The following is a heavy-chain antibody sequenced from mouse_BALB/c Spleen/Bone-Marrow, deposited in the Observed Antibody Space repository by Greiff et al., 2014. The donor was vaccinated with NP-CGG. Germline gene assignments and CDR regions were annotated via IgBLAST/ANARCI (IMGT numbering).Heavy chain of an antibody. J-gene: IGHJ1*01. Sequence: DVHLVESGGGLVQPGGSLRLSCAASGSTFTDYYMSWVRQPPGKALAWLGFIRNKANGYTTEYSASVKGRFTISRDNSQSILYLQMNTLRAEDSATYYCARGKNYGSYWYCDVWGAGTTVTVSS. V-gene: IGHV7-3*02. D-gene: IGHD2-1*01. CDR1: GSTFTDYY. CDR3: ARGKNYGSYWYCDV. CDR2: IRNKANGYTT.